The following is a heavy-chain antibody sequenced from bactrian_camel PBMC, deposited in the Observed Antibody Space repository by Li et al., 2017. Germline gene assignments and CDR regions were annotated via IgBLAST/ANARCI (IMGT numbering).Heavy chain of an antibody. V-gene: IGHV3S53*01. J-gene: IGHJ4*01. D-gene: IGHD6*01. CDR1: GATQDIGC. CDR2: IDSDGIT. Sequence: HVQLVESGGGSVQPGGSLRLSCVASGATQDIGCMGWFRQVPGLEREGIGSIDSDGITTYADSLKARFTISRDNAKNTLYLQMDSLQTEDTAVYYCAKGMAGTFREKGQGTQVTVS.